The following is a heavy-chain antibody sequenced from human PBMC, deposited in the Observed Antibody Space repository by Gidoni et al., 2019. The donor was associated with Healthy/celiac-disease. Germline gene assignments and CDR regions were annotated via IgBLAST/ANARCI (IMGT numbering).Heavy chain of an antibody. Sequence: QVQLVESGGGVVQPGRSLRLSCAASGFTFSSYGMPWVRQAPGKGLEWVAVISYDGSNKYYADSVKGRFTISRDNSKNTLYLQMNSLRAEDTAVYYCAKGLVIIGGVGDYWGQGTLVTVSS. CDR1: GFTFSSYG. J-gene: IGHJ4*02. D-gene: IGHD3-9*01. CDR2: ISYDGSNK. V-gene: IGHV3-30*18. CDR3: AKGLVIIGGVGDY.